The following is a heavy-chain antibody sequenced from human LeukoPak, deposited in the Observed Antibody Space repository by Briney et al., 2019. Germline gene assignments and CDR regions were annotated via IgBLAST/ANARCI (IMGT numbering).Heavy chain of an antibody. Sequence: GGSLRLSCAASGFTFSDYSMNWVRQAPGKGLEWVSSMNSDGSHIYHADSVEGRFTISRGNARNSLYLQMNGLRDEDTAVYYCTRGSFGVFDYWGQGILVTVSS. J-gene: IGHJ4*02. CDR2: MNSDGSHI. CDR3: TRGSFGVFDY. CDR1: GFTFSDYS. D-gene: IGHD3-10*01. V-gene: IGHV3-48*02.